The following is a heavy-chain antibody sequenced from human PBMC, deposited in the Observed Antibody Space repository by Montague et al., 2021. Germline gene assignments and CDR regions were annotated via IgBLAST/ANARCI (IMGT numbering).Heavy chain of an antibody. CDR2: ITGSGATT. CDR3: ARGRGVSSSIGQLDP. J-gene: IGHJ5*02. D-gene: IGHD2-2*01. V-gene: IGHV3-23*01. Sequence: FLSLSCSASGFTFSNYGMSWVRQAPGKGLEWVSSITGSGATTYYADSVKGRFTISRDNSENTLYLQMNNLRAEDTALYYCARGRGVSSSIGQLDPWGQGTLVTVSS. CDR1: GFTFSNYG.